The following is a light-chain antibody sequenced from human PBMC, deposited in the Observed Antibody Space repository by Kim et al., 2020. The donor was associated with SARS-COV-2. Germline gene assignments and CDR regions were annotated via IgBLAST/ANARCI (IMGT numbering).Light chain of an antibody. J-gene: IGKJ2*01. CDR1: QSVHRN. Sequence: EVVLTQSPATLSVSPGESVTLSCRASQSVHRNLAWYQQKPGQAPSLLIDDASTRATGIPARFSGSGSGTEFTLTISSLQSEDFAVYYCHQYNDWPPQYTFGQGTKLEI. CDR2: DAS. CDR3: HQYNDWPPQYT. V-gene: IGKV3-15*01.